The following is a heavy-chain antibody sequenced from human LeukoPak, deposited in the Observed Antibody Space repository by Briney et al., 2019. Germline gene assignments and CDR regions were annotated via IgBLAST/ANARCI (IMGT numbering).Heavy chain of an antibody. Sequence: GSLRLSCAASKFTFSHFGMHWVRQAPGKGLEWVAVIWNDGSEQYYADSVKGRFTVSRDSSQKMVYLQMNSLRPEDTAVYYCAKDAQRGFDYSNSLEKWGQGTLVTVSS. CDR1: KFTFSHFG. V-gene: IGHV3-33*06. D-gene: IGHD4-11*01. J-gene: IGHJ4*02. CDR2: IWNDGSEQ. CDR3: AKDAQRGFDYSNSLEK.